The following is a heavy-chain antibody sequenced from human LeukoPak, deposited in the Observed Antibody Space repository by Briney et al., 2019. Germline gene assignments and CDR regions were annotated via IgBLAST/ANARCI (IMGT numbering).Heavy chain of an antibody. J-gene: IGHJ4*02. CDR1: GFTFSNYV. Sequence: GGSLRLSCAASGFTFSNYVMSWVRQAPGKGPEWVSSISASGAGTYYGDSVKGRFTISRDNSKNTLYLQMNSLRAEDTAVYYCAKVLTPLYYYDSSGYSFDYWGQGTLVTVSS. V-gene: IGHV3-23*01. D-gene: IGHD3-22*01. CDR2: ISASGAGT. CDR3: AKVLTPLYYYDSSGYSFDY.